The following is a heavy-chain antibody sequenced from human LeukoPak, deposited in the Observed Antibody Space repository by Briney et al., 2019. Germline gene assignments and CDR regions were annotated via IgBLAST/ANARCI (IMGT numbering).Heavy chain of an antibody. Sequence: PGGSLRLSCAASGFSISHYYMTWVRQTPGKGLDWVSVIYTGGGTNYGDSVKGRFTISRDNSKNTLYLQMNSLRADDTAIYYCARGQAYCGADCYSDWGQGTLVTVSP. CDR3: ARGQAYCGADCYSD. CDR2: IYTGGGT. D-gene: IGHD2-21*02. J-gene: IGHJ4*02. CDR1: GFSISHYY. V-gene: IGHV3-66*01.